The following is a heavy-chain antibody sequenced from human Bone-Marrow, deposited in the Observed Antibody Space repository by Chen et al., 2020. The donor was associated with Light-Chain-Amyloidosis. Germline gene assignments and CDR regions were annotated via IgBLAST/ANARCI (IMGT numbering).Heavy chain of an antibody. V-gene: IGHV1-69*04. CDR3: ARDLISSLKPYFDY. CDR2: IIPILGIA. Sequence: QVQLVQSGAEVKKPGSSVKVSCKASGGTFSSYAISWVRQAPGQGLEWMGRIIPILGIANYAQKVQGRVTITADKSTSTAYMELSSLRSEDTAVYYCARDLISSLKPYFDYWGQGTLVTVSS. CDR1: GGTFSSYA. D-gene: IGHD6-6*01. J-gene: IGHJ4*02.